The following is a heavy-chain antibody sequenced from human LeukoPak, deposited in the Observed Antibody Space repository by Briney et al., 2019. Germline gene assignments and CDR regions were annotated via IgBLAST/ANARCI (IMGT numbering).Heavy chain of an antibody. V-gene: IGHV3-30*18. J-gene: IGHJ4*02. CDR2: ISYDGSNK. D-gene: IGHD6-19*01. CDR1: GFTFSSYG. CDR3: AKAGIAVAGTWGIFDY. Sequence: PGRSLRLSCAASGFTFSSYGMHWVRQAPGKGLEWVAVISYDGSNKYYADSVKGRFTISRDNSKNTLYLQMNSLRAEGTAVYYCAKAGIAVAGTWGIFDYWGQGTLVTVSS.